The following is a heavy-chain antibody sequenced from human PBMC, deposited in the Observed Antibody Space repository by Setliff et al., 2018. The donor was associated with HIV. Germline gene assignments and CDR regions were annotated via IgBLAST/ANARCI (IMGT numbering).Heavy chain of an antibody. V-gene: IGHV4-39*07. J-gene: IGHJ4*02. CDR1: GGSIDSTDYY. CDR3: ARDHKYYYDSSGLDY. D-gene: IGHD3-22*01. Sequence: SETLSLTCTVSGGSIDSTDYYWGWIRQPPGKGLEWIGSIFYSGRTTYNPSVKSRVTISIDTSKNQFSLRLSSVTAADTAVYYCARDHKYYYDSSGLDYWGQGMLVTVS. CDR2: IFYSGRT.